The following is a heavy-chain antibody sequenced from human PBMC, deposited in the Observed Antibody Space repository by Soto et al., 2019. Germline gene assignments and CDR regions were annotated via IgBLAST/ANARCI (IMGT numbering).Heavy chain of an antibody. CDR2: ISGSGGNT. V-gene: IGHV3-23*01. CDR1: GFIFSSHV. J-gene: IGHJ3*02. Sequence: EVQLLESGGGLVQPGGSLRLSCAATGFIFSSHVMSWVRQAPGKGLEWVSAISGSGGNTYYADSVKGRFTISRDNSKDTLYLHMNSLRAEDTAVYYCATKTGYSSTLDAFDIWAQGAMVTVSS. D-gene: IGHD6-13*01. CDR3: ATKTGYSSTLDAFDI.